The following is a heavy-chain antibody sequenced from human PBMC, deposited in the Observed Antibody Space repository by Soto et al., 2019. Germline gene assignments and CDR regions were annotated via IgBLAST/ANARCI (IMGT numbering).Heavy chain of an antibody. CDR1: GGSISSYY. CDR2: IYYSGST. Sequence: QVQLQESGPGLVKPSETLSLTCTVSGGSISSYYWSWIRQPPGKGLEWIGYIYYSGSTNYNPSLKSRVTISVDTSKNQFSLKLSSVTAADTAMYYCARTLYSYGPRFDYWGQGTLVTVSS. V-gene: IGHV4-59*01. D-gene: IGHD5-18*01. J-gene: IGHJ4*02. CDR3: ARTLYSYGPRFDY.